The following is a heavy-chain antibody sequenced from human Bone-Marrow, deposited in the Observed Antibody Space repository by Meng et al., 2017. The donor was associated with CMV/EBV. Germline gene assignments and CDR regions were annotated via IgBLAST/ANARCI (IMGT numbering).Heavy chain of an antibody. CDR2: INPNSGGT. D-gene: IGHD2-15*01. CDR3: ARSNRYSPSHFDY. V-gene: IGHV1-2*04. Sequence: QVRPVQSGAEVKKPGASVTFSCKASGYTFTGYYIHWVRQAPGQGLEWMGWINPNSGGTNYAQKFKGWVTMTRDTSISTAYMELSRLRSDDTAVYYCARSNRYSPSHFDYWGQGTLVTVSS. J-gene: IGHJ4*02. CDR1: GYTFTGYY.